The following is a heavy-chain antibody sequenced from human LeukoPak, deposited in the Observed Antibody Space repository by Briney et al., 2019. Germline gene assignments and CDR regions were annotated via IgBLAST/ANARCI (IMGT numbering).Heavy chain of an antibody. J-gene: IGHJ4*02. D-gene: IGHD3-10*01. CDR3: AKDITMVRGVILDY. CDR2: ISGSGGST. V-gene: IGHV3-23*01. CDR1: GFTVSLYY. Sequence: GGSLRLSCAASGFTVSLYYMTWVRQAPGKGLEWVSAISGSGGSTYYADSVKGRFTTSRDNSKNTLYLQMNSLRAEDTAVYYCAKDITMVRGVILDYWGQGTLVTVFS.